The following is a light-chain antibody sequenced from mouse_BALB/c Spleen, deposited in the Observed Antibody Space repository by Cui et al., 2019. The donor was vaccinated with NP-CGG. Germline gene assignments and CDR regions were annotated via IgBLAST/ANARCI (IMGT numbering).Light chain of an antibody. Sequence: AVLTQNSALTTSPGETVTLTCRSNSGTVTTSNYANWVQEKPDHLFTGLIGGTNNRAPGVPARFSGSLIGDKAALTITGAQTEDEAIYFCALWYSNHWVFGGGTKLTVL. CDR1: SGTVTTSNY. J-gene: IGLJ1*01. CDR3: ALWYSNHWV. V-gene: IGLV1*01. CDR2: GTN.